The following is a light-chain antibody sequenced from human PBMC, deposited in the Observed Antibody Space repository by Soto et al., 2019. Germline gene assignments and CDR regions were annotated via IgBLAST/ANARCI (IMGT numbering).Light chain of an antibody. V-gene: IGKV3-15*01. CDR1: QSVSSN. CDR2: GAS. Sequence: EIVMTQSPATLSVSPGERATLSCRASQSVSSNLAWYQQKPGQAPRLLIYGASTRATGIPARFSGSGSGTEFTLTISSLQSADFAVYYCHQYNNWWTFGQGTKVEIK. CDR3: HQYNNWWT. J-gene: IGKJ1*01.